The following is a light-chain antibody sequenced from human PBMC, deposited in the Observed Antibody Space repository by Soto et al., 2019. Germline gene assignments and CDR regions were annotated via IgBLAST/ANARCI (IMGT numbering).Light chain of an antibody. CDR1: SSNIGRNY. CDR2: DNN. CDR3: GTWDSSLSAVV. Sequence: QSVLTQPPSVSAAPGQTVTITCSGSSSNIGRNYVSWYQQLAGTAPTLLIYDNNKRPSGIPDRFSGSKSGTSATLGITGLQTGDEADYYCGTWDSSLSAVVFGGVTKLTVL. V-gene: IGLV1-51*01. J-gene: IGLJ2*01.